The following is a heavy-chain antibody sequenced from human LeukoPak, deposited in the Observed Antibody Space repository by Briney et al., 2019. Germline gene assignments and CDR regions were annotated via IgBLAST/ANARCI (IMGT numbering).Heavy chain of an antibody. CDR3: ACGLDYYYGMDV. CDR2: MNPNSGNT. CDR1: GYTFTSYD. V-gene: IGHV1-8*02. J-gene: IGHJ6*02. Sequence: ASVKVSCKASGYTFTSYDINWVRQATGQGLEWMGWMNPNSGNTGYAQKFQGRVTMTRDTSTSTVYMELSSLRSEDTAVYYCACGLDYYYGMDVWGQGTTVTVSS.